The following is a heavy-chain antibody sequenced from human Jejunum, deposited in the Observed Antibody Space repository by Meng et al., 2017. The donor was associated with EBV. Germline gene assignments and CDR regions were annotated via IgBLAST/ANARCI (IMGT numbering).Heavy chain of an antibody. J-gene: IGHJ4*02. CDR3: AREIPAAGKFDS. D-gene: IGHD6-13*01. CDR1: GGSISGSY. CDR2: VYYTGGT. V-gene: IGHV4-59*01. Sequence: QVQLHESGPGLVMPSETLSLTCTVSGGSISGSYWNWIRQSPGKGLEWIGYVYYTGGTNYNPSLRGRVTISVDTSKNQFSLNLISVTAADTAVYFCAREIPAAGKFDSWGQGALVTVSS.